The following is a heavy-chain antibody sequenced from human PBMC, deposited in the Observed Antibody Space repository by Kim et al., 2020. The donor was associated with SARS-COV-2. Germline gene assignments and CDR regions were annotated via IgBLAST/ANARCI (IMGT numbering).Heavy chain of an antibody. V-gene: IGHV3-7*01. CDR3: ARERGGIAARRGGWFDP. J-gene: IGHJ5*02. Sequence: GGSLRLSCAASGFTFSSYWMSWVRQAPGKGLEWVANIKQDGSEKYYVDSVKGRFTISRDNAKNSLYLQMNSLRAEDTAVYYCARERGGIAARRGGWFDPWGQGTLVTVSS. CDR2: IKQDGSEK. D-gene: IGHD6-6*01. CDR1: GFTFSSYW.